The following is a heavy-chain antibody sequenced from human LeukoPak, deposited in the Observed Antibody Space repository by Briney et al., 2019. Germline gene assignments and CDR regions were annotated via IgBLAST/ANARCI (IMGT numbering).Heavy chain of an antibody. CDR1: GGSISSGGYY. J-gene: IGHJ6*02. CDR2: IYYSGST. D-gene: IGHD3-22*01. CDR3: ARSYGSSGYYGMDV. Sequence: SQTLSLTCTVSGGSISSGGYYWSWIRQHPGKGLEWIGYIYYSGSTYYNPSLKSRVTISVDTSKNQFSLKLSSVTAADTAVYYCARSYGSSGYYGMDVWGQGTTVTVSS. V-gene: IGHV4-31*03.